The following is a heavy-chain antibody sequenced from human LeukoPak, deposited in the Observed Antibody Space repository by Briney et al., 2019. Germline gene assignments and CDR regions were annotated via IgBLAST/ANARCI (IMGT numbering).Heavy chain of an antibody. J-gene: IGHJ5*02. CDR2: ISAYNGNT. CDR3: ALGDITMVRGVITSYNWFDT. D-gene: IGHD3-10*01. CDR1: GYTFTSYG. V-gene: IGHV1-18*01. Sequence: GASVKVSCKASGYTFTSYGISWVRQAPGQGLEWMGWISAYNGNTNYAQRLQGRVTMTTDTSTSTAYMELRSLRSDDTAVYYCALGDITMVRGVITSYNWFDTWGQGTLVTVSS.